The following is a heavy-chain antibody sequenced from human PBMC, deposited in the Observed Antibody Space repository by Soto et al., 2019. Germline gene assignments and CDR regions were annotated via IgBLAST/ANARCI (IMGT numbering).Heavy chain of an antibody. CDR3: ARDDYGDPFDY. CDR1: GFTFSSYS. Sequence: PGGSLRLSCAASGFTFSSYSMNWVRQAPGKGLEWVSYISSSSSTIYYADSVKGRFTISRDNAKNSLYLQMNSLRAEDTAVYYCARDDYGDPFDYWGQGTLVTVSS. CDR2: ISSSSSTI. J-gene: IGHJ4*02. D-gene: IGHD4-17*01. V-gene: IGHV3-48*01.